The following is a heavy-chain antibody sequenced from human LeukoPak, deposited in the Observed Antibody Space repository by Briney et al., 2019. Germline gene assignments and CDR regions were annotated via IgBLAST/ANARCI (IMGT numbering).Heavy chain of an antibody. CDR1: GFTFSSYA. J-gene: IGHJ3*02. V-gene: IGHV3-23*01. CDR3: ARDPGGAVAATDAFDI. Sequence: GGSLRLSCAASGFTFSSYAMSWVRQAPGKGLEWVSAISGSGGSTYYADSVKGRFTISRDNSKNTLYLQMNSLRAEDTAVYYCARDPGGAVAATDAFDIWGQGTMVTVSS. CDR2: ISGSGGST. D-gene: IGHD6-19*01.